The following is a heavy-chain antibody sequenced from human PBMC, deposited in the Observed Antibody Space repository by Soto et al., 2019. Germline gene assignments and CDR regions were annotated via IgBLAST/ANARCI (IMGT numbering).Heavy chain of an antibody. CDR1: GFTFSNYE. CDR2: IDTSETNT. Sequence: GGSLRLSCAASGFTFSNYEFNWVRQAPGKGLEWISYIDTSETNTYYAASVKGRFTVSRDNAKNSVYLQMNSLRAEDTAIYYCAREELNCGGDCFAFWGQGALVTVSS. D-gene: IGHD2-21*01. V-gene: IGHV3-48*03. J-gene: IGHJ4*02. CDR3: AREELNCGGDCFAF.